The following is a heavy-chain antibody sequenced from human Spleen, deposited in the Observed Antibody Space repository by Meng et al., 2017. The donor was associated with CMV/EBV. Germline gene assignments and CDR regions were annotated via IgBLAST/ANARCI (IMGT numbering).Heavy chain of an antibody. CDR3: APRQLLYRFWFHP. CDR2: IDHSGST. D-gene: IGHD2-2*01. V-gene: IGHV4-34*01. J-gene: IGHJ5*02. CDR1: GGSFSGYY. Sequence: CAVYGGSFSGYYWSWIRQPPGKGLEWIGEIDHSGSTNYNPSLKGRVTISIDTSKNQISLKPSSATAADTAIYYCAPRQLLYRFWFHPWGQGTLVTVSS.